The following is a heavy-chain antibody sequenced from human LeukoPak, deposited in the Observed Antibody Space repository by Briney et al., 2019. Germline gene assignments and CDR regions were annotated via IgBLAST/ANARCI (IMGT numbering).Heavy chain of an antibody. CDR2: INPNSGGT. Sequence: ASVKVSCKASGYTFTGYYMHWVRQAPGQGLEWMGWINPNSGGTNYAQKFQGRVTMTRDTSISTAYMELSRLRSDDTAVYYCARDSGGGYYYDSSGYYAEYFQHWGQGTLATVSS. D-gene: IGHD3-22*01. CDR3: ARDSGGGYYYDSSGYYAEYFQH. V-gene: IGHV1-2*02. CDR1: GYTFTGYY. J-gene: IGHJ1*01.